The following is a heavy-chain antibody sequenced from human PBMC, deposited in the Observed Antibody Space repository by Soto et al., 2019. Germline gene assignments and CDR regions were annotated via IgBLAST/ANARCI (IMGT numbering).Heavy chain of an antibody. CDR2: MYYSGST. J-gene: IGHJ4*02. CDR3: VRIAGAGTE. D-gene: IGHD6-19*01. Sequence: QVQLQESGPGLVKPSETLSLTCTVSGGSITNFFWNWIRQPPGKGLEWIAYMYYSGSTKYNPSLTSRVTISVDTSKHQFSLKLTSVTAADTALYYCVRIAGAGTEWGQGTLVTVSS. CDR1: GGSITNFF. V-gene: IGHV4-59*01.